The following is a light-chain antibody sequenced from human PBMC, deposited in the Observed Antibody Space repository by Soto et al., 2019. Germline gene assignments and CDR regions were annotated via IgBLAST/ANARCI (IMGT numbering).Light chain of an antibody. Sequence: SVAPCVGNECRSRCLASQSISNYLNWYQQKPGRAPKLLIYAASSLQSGVPSRFSGSGCGQDFMLSILGMPAEDFSPYFSQRTPSTWGRFGEGTRLEIK. CDR1: QSISNY. CDR3: QRTPSTWGR. V-gene: IGKV1-39*01. CDR2: AAS. J-gene: IGKJ5*01.